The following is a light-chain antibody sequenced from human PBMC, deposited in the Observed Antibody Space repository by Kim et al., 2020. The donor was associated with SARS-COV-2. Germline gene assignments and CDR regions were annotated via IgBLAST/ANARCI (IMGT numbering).Light chain of an antibody. Sequence: LGDKYVCWYQQRPGPSPVLVIYQDKTRPSGIPERFSGSNSGNTATLTISVTQAMDEADYYCQAWDTTVVFGGGTQLTVL. V-gene: IGLV3-1*01. J-gene: IGLJ2*01. CDR3: QAWDTTVV. CDR1: LGDKY. CDR2: QDK.